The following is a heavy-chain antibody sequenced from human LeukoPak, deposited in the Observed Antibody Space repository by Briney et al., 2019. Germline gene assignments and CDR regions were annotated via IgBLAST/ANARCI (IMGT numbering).Heavy chain of an antibody. Sequence: GGSLRLSCAASGFTFSSYSMNWVRQAPGKGLEWVSYISSSSSTIYYADSVKGRFTISRDNAKNSLYLQMNSLRAEDTAVYYCARDRYSYGPPCDYWGQGTLVTVSS. CDR3: ARDRYSYGPPCDY. CDR1: GFTFSSYS. CDR2: ISSSSSTI. J-gene: IGHJ4*02. V-gene: IGHV3-48*01. D-gene: IGHD5-18*01.